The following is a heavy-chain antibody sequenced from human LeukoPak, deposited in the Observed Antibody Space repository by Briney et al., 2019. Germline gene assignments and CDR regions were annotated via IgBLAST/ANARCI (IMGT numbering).Heavy chain of an antibody. V-gene: IGHV4-34*01. CDR1: GGSFSGYY. Sequence: PSETLSLTCAVYGGSFSGYYWSWIRQPPGKGLEWIGEINHSGSTNYNPSLKSRVTISVDTSKSQFSLKLSSVTAADTAVYYCAILPPSVTTPLDYWGQGTLVTVSS. CDR3: AILPPSVTTPLDY. CDR2: INHSGST. D-gene: IGHD4-17*01. J-gene: IGHJ4*02.